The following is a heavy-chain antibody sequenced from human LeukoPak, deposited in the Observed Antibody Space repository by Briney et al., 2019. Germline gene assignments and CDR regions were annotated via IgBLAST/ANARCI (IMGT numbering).Heavy chain of an antibody. Sequence: ASVKVSCKASGYTFTGYYMHWVRQAPGQGLEWMGWINPNSGGTNYAQKFQGRVTMTRDTSISTAYMELSRLRSGDTAVYYCVREIAAARYFDYWGQGTLVTVSS. CDR3: VREIAAARYFDY. CDR1: GYTFTGYY. D-gene: IGHD6-13*01. V-gene: IGHV1-2*02. J-gene: IGHJ4*02. CDR2: INPNSGGT.